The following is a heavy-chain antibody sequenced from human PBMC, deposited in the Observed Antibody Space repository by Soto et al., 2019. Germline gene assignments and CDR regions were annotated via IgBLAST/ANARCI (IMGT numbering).Heavy chain of an antibody. V-gene: IGHV2-5*02. D-gene: IGHD2-21*02. J-gene: IGHJ6*02. CDR3: AHSRCGGDCLQSSSSHYYYGMDV. Sequence: QITLKESGPSLVKPKQNLTLTCTFSGFSLSTGGVGVGLIRQPPGKALEWLALIYWDDDKRYSPSLRSRLTVTKDTCKNQVVLKMPNMDPVDTATYDCAHSRCGGDCLQSSSSHYYYGMDVWGQGTTVTVSS. CDR2: IYWDDDK. CDR1: GFSLSTGGVG.